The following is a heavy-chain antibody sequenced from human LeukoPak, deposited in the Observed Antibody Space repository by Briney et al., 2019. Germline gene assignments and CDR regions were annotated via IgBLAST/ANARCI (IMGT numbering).Heavy chain of an antibody. V-gene: IGHV1-2*02. CDR3: ARTVDHYYYYYMDV. CDR2: INPNSGGT. CDR1: GYTFTGYY. J-gene: IGHJ6*03. Sequence: ASVKVSCKASGYTFTGYYMRWVRQAPGQGLEWMGWINPNSGGTNYAQKFQGRVTMTRDTSISTAYMELSRLRSDDTAVYYCARTVDHYYYYYMDVWGKGTTVTVSS. D-gene: IGHD4-11*01.